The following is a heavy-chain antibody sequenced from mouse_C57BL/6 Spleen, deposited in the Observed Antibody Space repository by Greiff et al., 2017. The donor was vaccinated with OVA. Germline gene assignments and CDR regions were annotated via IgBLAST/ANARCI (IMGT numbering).Heavy chain of an antibody. CDR3: ARSGSQAWFAY. CDR1: GYAFTNYL. J-gene: IGHJ3*01. Sequence: QVQLQQSGAELVRPGTSVKVSCKASGYAFTNYLIEWVKQRPGQGLEWIGVINPGSGGTNYNEKFKGKATLTADKSSSTAYMQLSSLTSEDSAVXVCARSGSQAWFAYWGKGTLVTVSA. CDR2: INPGSGGT. V-gene: IGHV1-54*01. D-gene: IGHD3-1*01.